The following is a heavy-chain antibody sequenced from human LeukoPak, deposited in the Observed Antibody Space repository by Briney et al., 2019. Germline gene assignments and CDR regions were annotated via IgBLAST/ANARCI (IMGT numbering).Heavy chain of an antibody. Sequence: SETLSLTCTVSGGSISSYYWSWIRQPPGKGLEWIGYIYYSGSTNYNPSLKSRVTISVDTSKNQFSLKLSSVTAADMAVYYCAHLNVHNWNLPRDAFDIWGQGTMVTVSS. V-gene: IGHV4-59*01. CDR2: IYYSGST. D-gene: IGHD1-20*01. J-gene: IGHJ3*02. CDR1: GGSISSYY. CDR3: AHLNVHNWNLPRDAFDI.